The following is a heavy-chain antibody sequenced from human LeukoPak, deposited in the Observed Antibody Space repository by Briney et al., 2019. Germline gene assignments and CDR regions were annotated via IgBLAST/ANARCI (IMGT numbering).Heavy chain of an antibody. CDR2: ISSSGITI. CDR1: GFTFSTYE. V-gene: IGHV3-48*03. J-gene: IGHJ4*02. D-gene: IGHD2-15*01. CDR3: ARDLCSGDSCSDY. Sequence: GGSLRLSCAASGFTFSTYEMNWVRQAPGKGLEWLSYISSSGITIYYADSVKGRFTISRDNAKNSPYLQMNSLRAEDTAVYYCARDLCSGDSCSDYWGQGTLVTVSS.